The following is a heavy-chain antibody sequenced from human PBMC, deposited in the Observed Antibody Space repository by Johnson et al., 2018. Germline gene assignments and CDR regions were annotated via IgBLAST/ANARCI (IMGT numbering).Heavy chain of an antibody. CDR1: GFTFSSHS. J-gene: IGHJ3*02. CDR3: AKDIGKNGGYLYALHI. V-gene: IGHV3-48*04. D-gene: IGHD5-12*01. Sequence: VQLVQSGGGVVQPGGSLRLSCAASGFTFSSHSMNWVRQAPGKGLAWVSYISSSGSAIDYADTVKGRFTISRDNAKNSLYLQMNTLKPEDTALYYCAKDIGKNGGYLYALHIWCQGTMVTVSS. CDR2: ISSSGSAI.